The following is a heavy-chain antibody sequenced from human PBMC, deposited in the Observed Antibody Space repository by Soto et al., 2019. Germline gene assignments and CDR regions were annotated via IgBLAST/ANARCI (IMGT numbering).Heavy chain of an antibody. Sequence: SVKVSCKASGGTFSSYAISWVRQAPGQGLEWMGGIIPIFGTANYAQKFQGRVTITADESTSTAYMELSSLRSGDTAVYYCARGTTVTAPGAFDIWGQGTMVTVSS. D-gene: IGHD4-17*01. J-gene: IGHJ3*02. V-gene: IGHV1-69*13. CDR2: IIPIFGTA. CDR1: GGTFSSYA. CDR3: ARGTTVTAPGAFDI.